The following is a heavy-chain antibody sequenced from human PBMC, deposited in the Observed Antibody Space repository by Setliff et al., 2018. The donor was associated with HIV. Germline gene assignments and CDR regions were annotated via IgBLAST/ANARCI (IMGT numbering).Heavy chain of an antibody. J-gene: IGHJ6*03. Sequence: PGGSLRLSCAASGFTFSNYNMKWVRQAPGKGLEWVSHIIVTGTTIYYADSVKGRFTISRDNAKNSLFLQMNSRRAEDTAVYYCARDSDTSRGGWGYGAFHFYYTDVWGKGTTVTVSS. V-gene: IGHV3-48*01. CDR3: ARDSDTSRGGWGYGAFHFYYTDV. CDR1: GFTFSNYN. CDR2: IIVTGTTI. D-gene: IGHD6-19*01.